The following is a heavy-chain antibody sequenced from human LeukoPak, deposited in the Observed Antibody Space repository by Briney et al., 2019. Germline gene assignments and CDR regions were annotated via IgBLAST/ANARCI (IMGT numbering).Heavy chain of an antibody. D-gene: IGHD3-10*01. V-gene: IGHV3-30*18. CDR2: ISYDGSNK. CDR3: AKDGGSGEFDI. CDR1: GFTFSSYG. J-gene: IGHJ3*02. Sequence: GGSLRLSCAASGFTFSSYGMHWVRQAPGKGLEWVAVISYDGSNKYYAVSVKGRFTISRDNSKNTLYLQMNSLRAEDTAVYYCAKDGGSGEFDIWGQGTMVTVSS.